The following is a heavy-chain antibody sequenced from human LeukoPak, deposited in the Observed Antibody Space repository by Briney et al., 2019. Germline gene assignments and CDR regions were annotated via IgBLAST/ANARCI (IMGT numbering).Heavy chain of an antibody. CDR1: GGSFSGFY. CDR3: ARQNYEFWSGYYPYYFDY. CDR2: IYYSGST. Sequence: SETLSLTCAVYGGSFSGFYWNWIRQPPGKGLEWIGSIYYSGSTYYNPSLKSRVTISVDTSKNQFSLKLSSVTAADTAVYYCARQNYEFWSGYYPYYFDYWGQGILVTVSS. V-gene: IGHV4-34*01. D-gene: IGHD3-3*01. J-gene: IGHJ4*02.